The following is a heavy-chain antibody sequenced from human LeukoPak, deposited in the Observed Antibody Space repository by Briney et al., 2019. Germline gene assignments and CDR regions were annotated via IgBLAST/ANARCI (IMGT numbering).Heavy chain of an antibody. Sequence: TSETLSLTCAVYGGSFSGYYWSWIRQPPGKGLEWIGEINHSGSTNYNPSFKSRVTISVDTSKNQFSLKLSSVTAADTAVYYCARGRYDYGMDGWGQGTTVTVSS. CDR3: ARGRYDYGMDG. V-gene: IGHV4-34*01. CDR2: INHSGST. J-gene: IGHJ6*02. CDR1: GGSFSGYY.